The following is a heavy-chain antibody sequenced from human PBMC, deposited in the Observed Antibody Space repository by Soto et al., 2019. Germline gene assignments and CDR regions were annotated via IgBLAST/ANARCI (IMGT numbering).Heavy chain of an antibody. CDR1: GGPISSGGYY. CDR2: IYYSGST. J-gene: IGHJ6*02. V-gene: IGHV4-31*03. Sequence: SETLSLTCTVSGGPISSGGYYCSWIRQHPGKGLEWIGYIYYSGSTYYNPSLKSRVTISVDTSKNQFSLKLSSVTAADTAVYYCARNWNYVYGMDVWGQGTKVTVSS. CDR3: ARNWNYVYGMDV. D-gene: IGHD1-7*01.